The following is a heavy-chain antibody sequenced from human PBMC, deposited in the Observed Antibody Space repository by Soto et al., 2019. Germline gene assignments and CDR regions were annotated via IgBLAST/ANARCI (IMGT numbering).Heavy chain of an antibody. Sequence: GGSLRLSCAASGFAFSSSAMGWVRQAPGKGLEWVSSISSSSSYIYYAGSVKGRFTISRDNAKNSLYLQMNSLRAEDTAVYYCARKLGYDFWSGFSPPPPDAFDIWGQGTMVTVSS. CDR2: ISSSSSYI. V-gene: IGHV3-21*01. CDR3: ARKLGYDFWSGFSPPPPDAFDI. J-gene: IGHJ3*02. CDR1: GFAFSSSA. D-gene: IGHD3-3*01.